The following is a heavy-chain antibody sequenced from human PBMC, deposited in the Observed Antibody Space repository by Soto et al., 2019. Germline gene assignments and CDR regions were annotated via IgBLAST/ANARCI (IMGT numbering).Heavy chain of an antibody. V-gene: IGHV5-51*01. CDR3: ASTYYASSGYYSDAFDI. Sequence: GESLKISCKGSGYSFTSYWIGWVRQMPGKGLEWMRIIYPGDSDTRYSPSFTGQVTISADKSISTAYLQWSSLKSSDTAMYYFASTYYASSGYYSDAFDIWGQGTMVTASS. D-gene: IGHD3-22*01. CDR2: IYPGDSDT. CDR1: GYSFTSYW. J-gene: IGHJ3*02.